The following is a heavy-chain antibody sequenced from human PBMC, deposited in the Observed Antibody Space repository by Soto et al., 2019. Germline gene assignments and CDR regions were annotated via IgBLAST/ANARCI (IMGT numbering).Heavy chain of an antibody. D-gene: IGHD3-3*01. CDR2: IYNSGRY. Sequence: SETLSLTCTVSGGFIWGWIRQSPDKGLEWIGYIYNSGRYNYNPSLKSRVTISIDTSKNQFSLRLTSVTAADTAVYYCARGYNDFWSGYFTWFDPWGQGTLVTVSS. V-gene: IGHV4-59*01. CDR3: ARGYNDFWSGYFTWFDP. CDR1: GGFI. J-gene: IGHJ5*02.